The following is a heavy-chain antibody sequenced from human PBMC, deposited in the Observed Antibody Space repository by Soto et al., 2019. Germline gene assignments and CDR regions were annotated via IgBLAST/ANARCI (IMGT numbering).Heavy chain of an antibody. CDR1: GGSISSYY. CDR3: ARDPCGGDCYFGDAFDI. J-gene: IGHJ3*02. Sequence: SETLSLTCTLSGGSISSYYWSWIRQPPGKGLEWIGYIYYIGSTNYSPSLKSRVTISVDTSKNQFSLKLSSVTAADTAVYYCARDPCGGDCYFGDAFDIWGQGTMVT. D-gene: IGHD2-21*02. CDR2: IYYIGST. V-gene: IGHV4-59*01.